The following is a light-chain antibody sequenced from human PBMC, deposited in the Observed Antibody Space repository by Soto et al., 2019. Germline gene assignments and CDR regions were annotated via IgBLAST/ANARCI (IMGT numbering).Light chain of an antibody. V-gene: IGKV3-15*01. CDR3: QQYNDWPRT. Sequence: EIVMTQSPATLSVSPGETATLSCRASQSVSSSLAWYQQTPGQPPRLLIYGATTRATGVAARFSGSGSGTEFTLTIASPQSEDFAVYYCQQYNDWPRTFGQGTRVEI. CDR2: GAT. J-gene: IGKJ1*01. CDR1: QSVSSS.